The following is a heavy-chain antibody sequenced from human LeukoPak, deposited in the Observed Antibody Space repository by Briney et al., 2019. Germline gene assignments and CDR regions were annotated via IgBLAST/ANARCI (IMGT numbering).Heavy chain of an antibody. Sequence: ASVTVSCKASGYTFTDYYIHWVRQAPGQGLEWMGWINPNSVDTNFAQKFQGRVTMTRDTSITTAYMELIGLTSDDTAVYYCAKIDTLGLYYFDYWGQGTLFTASS. CDR2: INPNSVDT. CDR3: AKIDTLGLYYFDY. CDR1: GYTFTDYY. J-gene: IGHJ4*02. V-gene: IGHV1-2*02. D-gene: IGHD2-2*02.